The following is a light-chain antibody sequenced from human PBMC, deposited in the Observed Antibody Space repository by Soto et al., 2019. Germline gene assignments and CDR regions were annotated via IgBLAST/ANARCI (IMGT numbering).Light chain of an antibody. Sequence: EIVMTQSPATLSVSPGERATLSCSASQSVSSNLAWYQQKPGQAPRLLIYGASTRATGIPARFSGSGSGTEFTLTISSLQSEDFAVYYCQQYNNWPLALTFGGGTKVEIK. CDR3: QQYNNWPLALT. J-gene: IGKJ4*01. CDR1: QSVSSN. CDR2: GAS. V-gene: IGKV3-15*01.